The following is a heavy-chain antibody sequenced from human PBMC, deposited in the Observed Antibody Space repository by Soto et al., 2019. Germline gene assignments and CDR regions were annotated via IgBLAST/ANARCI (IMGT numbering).Heavy chain of an antibody. J-gene: IGHJ4*02. CDR2: IYHSGST. D-gene: IGHD2-2*01. V-gene: IGHV4-30-2*01. CDR1: GGSISSDGYS. Sequence: QLQLQECGSGLVKPSQTLSLTCAVSGGSISSDGYSWSWIRQPPGKGLEWIGYIYHSGSTYYNPSLKSRVTLSVDRSKNQFSLKLSSVTAADTAVYYCARVPDYWGQGTLVTVSS. CDR3: ARVPDY.